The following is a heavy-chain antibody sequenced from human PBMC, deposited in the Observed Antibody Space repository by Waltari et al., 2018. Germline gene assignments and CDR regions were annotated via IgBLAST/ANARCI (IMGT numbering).Heavy chain of an antibody. CDR3: AKGGRWLANAFDY. D-gene: IGHD6-19*01. J-gene: IGHJ4*02. CDR1: GFTFSSYG. CDR2: IRYDGSNK. Sequence: QVQLVESGGGVVQPGGSLRLSCAASGFTFSSYGMHWVRQAPVKGLDWGAFIRYDGSNKYYAYSVKGRFTISRDNSKNTLYLQTNSLRVEYTAVYYCAKGGRWLANAFDYWGQGTLVTVSS. V-gene: IGHV3-30*02.